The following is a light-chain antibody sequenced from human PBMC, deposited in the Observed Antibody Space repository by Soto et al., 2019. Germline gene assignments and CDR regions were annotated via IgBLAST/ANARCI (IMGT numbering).Light chain of an antibody. CDR2: FAS. Sequence: VMTQSPATLSVSPGERAALSCRASQSVSTNLAWYQQKPGQPPRLLIYFASTRATAVPARFTAGGSGTEFSLTNSSVQSDDLAVYYCQQFDKWPRTFGQGTKVEIK. J-gene: IGKJ1*01. CDR1: QSVSTN. CDR3: QQFDKWPRT. V-gene: IGKV3-15*01.